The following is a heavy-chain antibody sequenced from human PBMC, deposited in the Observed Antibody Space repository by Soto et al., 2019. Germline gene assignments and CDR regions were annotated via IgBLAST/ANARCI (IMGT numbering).Heavy chain of an antibody. J-gene: IGHJ4*02. V-gene: IGHV1-2*04. CDR2: INPNSGGT. D-gene: IGHD2-2*01. CDR1: GYTFTGYY. CDR3: ARTHCSSTRFYVGSWDY. Sequence: QVQLVQSGAEVKKPGASVKVYCRASGYTFTGYYMNWVRQAPGQGLEWMGWINPNSGGTNYAQNLQGWVTMTRDTSISTAYMELSRLRSDDTAVSYCARTHCSSTRFYVGSWDYWGQGTLVTVSS.